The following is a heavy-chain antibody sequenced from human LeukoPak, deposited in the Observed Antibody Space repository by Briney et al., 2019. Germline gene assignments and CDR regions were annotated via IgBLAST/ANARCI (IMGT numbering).Heavy chain of an antibody. Sequence: SETLSLTCTVSGGSISSHYWSWIRQPPGKGLEWIGYIYYSGSTNYNPSLKSRDTISVDTSKNQFSLKLSSVTAADTAVYYCARGGDFDYWGQGTLVTVSS. CDR2: IYYSGST. J-gene: IGHJ4*02. CDR1: GGSISSHY. D-gene: IGHD3-16*01. CDR3: ARGGDFDY. V-gene: IGHV4-59*11.